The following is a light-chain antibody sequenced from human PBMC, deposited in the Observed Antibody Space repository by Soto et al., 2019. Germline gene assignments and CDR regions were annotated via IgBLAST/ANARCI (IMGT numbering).Light chain of an antibody. CDR1: SSNIGSNT. CDR2: SDN. V-gene: IGLV1-44*01. CDR3: AAWDDSLNGYV. J-gene: IGLJ1*01. Sequence: QAVVTQPPSASATPGQRVTISCSGSSSNIGSNTVTWYQQLPGTAPKLLIHSDNRRPSGVPDRFSGSRSGTSASLAISGLQSEDEADYYCAAWDDSLNGYVFATGTKLTVL.